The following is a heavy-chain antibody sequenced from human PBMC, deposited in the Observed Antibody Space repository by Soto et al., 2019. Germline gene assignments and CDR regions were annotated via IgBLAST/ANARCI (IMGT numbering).Heavy chain of an antibody. Sequence: SETLSLTCTVSGGSVTSDEDYWTWIRQSPGKGLEWIGYISNSGSTGYNPSLKTRLSMSVDRCKYQFTLRLTSVTAADTAVYFCATESGSTYGYFDHWGQGTQVTVSS. D-gene: IGHD5-18*01. V-gene: IGHV4-30-4*01. CDR3: ATESGSTYGYFDH. J-gene: IGHJ4*02. CDR1: GGSVTSDEDY. CDR2: ISNSGST.